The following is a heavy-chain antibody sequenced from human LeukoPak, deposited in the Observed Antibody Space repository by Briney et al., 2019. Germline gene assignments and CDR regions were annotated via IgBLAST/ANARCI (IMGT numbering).Heavy chain of an antibody. CDR2: ISYDGSNK. D-gene: IGHD3-3*01. CDR3: AKGRGFFEGACFDY. CDR1: GFTFSSYG. J-gene: IGHJ4*02. Sequence: GRSLRLSCAASGFTFSSYGMHWVRQAPGKGLEWVALISYDGSNKYYADSVKGRFTISRDNSKDTLYLQMNSLRAEDTALYYCAKGRGFFEGACFDYWGRGTLVTVSS. V-gene: IGHV3-30*18.